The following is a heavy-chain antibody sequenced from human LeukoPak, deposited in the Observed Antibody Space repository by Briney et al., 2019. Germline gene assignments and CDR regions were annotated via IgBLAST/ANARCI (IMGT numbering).Heavy chain of an antibody. CDR2: IFAGDSDT. Sequence: VESLKLYCKAYGYIFTNFWIGLVRQMPGKGLEWVGIIFAGDSDTRYSPSFQGQVTFSVDTSTSTAYLQWGSLKASDTATYYCARLDSVRNVLTSHLVGYYYPLDPWGTGTTITVSS. CDR3: ARLDSVRNVLTSHLVGYYYPLDP. J-gene: IGHJ6*03. D-gene: IGHD3-16*01. V-gene: IGHV5-51*01. CDR1: GYIFTNFW.